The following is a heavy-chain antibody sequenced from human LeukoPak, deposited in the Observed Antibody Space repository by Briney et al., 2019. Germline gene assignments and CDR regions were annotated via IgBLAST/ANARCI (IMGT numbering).Heavy chain of an antibody. Sequence: ESPKTPLNGSGYSLTNYWIALVRQIPGKGLELVGIIYPGDSDTRYSPSYQGQVPISADKSISTAYLQWSSLKASDTAMYYCARGGGAEYNWFDPWGQGNLVTVSS. J-gene: IGHJ5*02. CDR1: GYSLTNYW. CDR2: IYPGDSDT. D-gene: IGHD1-26*01. V-gene: IGHV5-51*01. CDR3: ARGGGAEYNWFDP.